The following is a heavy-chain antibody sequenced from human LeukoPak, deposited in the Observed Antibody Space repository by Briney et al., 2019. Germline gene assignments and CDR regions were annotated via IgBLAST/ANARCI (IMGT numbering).Heavy chain of an antibody. CDR1: GYTFTSYY. D-gene: IGHD4-11*01. V-gene: IGHV1-46*01. J-gene: IGHJ5*02. CDR3: ARGGYSTPLYWFDP. Sequence: ASVKVSCKASGYTFTSYYMHWVRQAPGHGLEWMGIINPSGGSTSCAQKYQGRVTMTRDASTSTVYMELSSLRSEDTAVYYCARGGYSTPLYWFDPWGQGTLVTVSS. CDR2: INPSGGST.